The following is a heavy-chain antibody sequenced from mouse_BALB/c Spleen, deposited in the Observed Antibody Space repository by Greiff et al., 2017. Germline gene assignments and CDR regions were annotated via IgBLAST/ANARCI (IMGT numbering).Heavy chain of an antibody. V-gene: IGHV5-9-4*01. CDR2: ISSGGSYT. CDR1: GFTFSSYA. J-gene: IGHJ3*01. Sequence: EVKLVESGGGLVKPGGSLKLSCAASGFTFSSYAMSWVRQSPEKRLEWVAEISSGGSYTYYPDTVTGRFTISRDNAKNTLYLEMSSLRSEDTAMYYCAYGNYEGFAYWGQGTLVTVSA. D-gene: IGHD2-1*01. CDR3: AYGNYEGFAY.